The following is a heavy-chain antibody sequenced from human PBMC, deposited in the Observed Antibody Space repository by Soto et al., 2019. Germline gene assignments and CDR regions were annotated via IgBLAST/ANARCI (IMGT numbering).Heavy chain of an antibody. CDR2: IYYSGST. V-gene: IGHV4-39*01. CDR3: ARLSHRYFDWFPKDYYYGMDV. D-gene: IGHD3-9*01. CDR1: GGSISSSSYY. J-gene: IGHJ6*02. Sequence: PSETLSLTCTVSGGSISSSSYYWGWIRQPPGKGLEWIGSIYYSGSTYYNPSLKSRVTISVDTSKNQFSLKLSSVTAADTAVYYCARLSHRYFDWFPKDYYYGMDVWGQGTLVTVSS.